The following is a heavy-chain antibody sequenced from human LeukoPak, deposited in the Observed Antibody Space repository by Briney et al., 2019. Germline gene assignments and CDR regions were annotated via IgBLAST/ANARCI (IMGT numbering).Heavy chain of an antibody. J-gene: IGHJ4*02. Sequence: GGSLRLSCAASGFTFSSYAMSWVRRAPGKGLEWVSSISGSGGSTDYADSVKGRFTISRDNSKNTLYLQMNSLRAEDTAVYYCAKVSFGDRYCFDYWGQGTLVTVSS. CDR3: AKVSFGDRYCFDY. V-gene: IGHV3-23*01. CDR1: GFTFSSYA. CDR2: ISGSGGST. D-gene: IGHD4-17*01.